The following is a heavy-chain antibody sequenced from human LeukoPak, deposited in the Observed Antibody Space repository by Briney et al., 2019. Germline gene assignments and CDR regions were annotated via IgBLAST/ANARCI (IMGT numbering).Heavy chain of an antibody. J-gene: IGHJ4*02. CDR3: MTELLGY. CDR2: IRGDGNEK. Sequence: PGGSLRLSCAASGFSFSSYWMTWVRQAPGRGLEFVANIRGDGNEKYYMDSMKGRLTISGDNAKNSLFLQMSGLRAEDTAVYYCMTELLGYRGQGTLVTVSS. D-gene: IGHD1-14*01. CDR1: GFSFSSYW. V-gene: IGHV3-7*03.